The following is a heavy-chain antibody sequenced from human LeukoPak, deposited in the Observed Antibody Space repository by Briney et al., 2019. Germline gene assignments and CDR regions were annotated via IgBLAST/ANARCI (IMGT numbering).Heavy chain of an antibody. CDR2: IYTSGST. D-gene: IGHD6-25*01. CDR1: GGSISSGSYY. Sequence: PSQTLSLTCTVSGGSISSGSYYWSWIRQPAGKGLEWIGRIYTSGSTNYNPSLKSRATISVDTSKNQFSLKLSSVTAADTAVYYCARDGSGWLNYFDYWGQGTLVTVSS. V-gene: IGHV4-61*02. CDR3: ARDGSGWLNYFDY. J-gene: IGHJ4*02.